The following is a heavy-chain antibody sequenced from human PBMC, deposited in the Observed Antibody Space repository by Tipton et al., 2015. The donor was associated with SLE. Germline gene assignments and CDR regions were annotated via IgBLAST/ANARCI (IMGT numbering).Heavy chain of an antibody. CDR1: GGSISGYH. J-gene: IGHJ3*02. V-gene: IGHV4-59*08. CDR2: ISYTETT. D-gene: IGHD3-9*01. Sequence: TLSLTCTVSGGSISGYHWSWLRQPPGKGLEWIGYISYTETTKYNPSLESRVIISVDTSKNQFSLRLSSVTAADTAMYYCARGDFDWYHTPDGFDIWGQGTVVTVSS. CDR3: ARGDFDWYHTPDGFDI.